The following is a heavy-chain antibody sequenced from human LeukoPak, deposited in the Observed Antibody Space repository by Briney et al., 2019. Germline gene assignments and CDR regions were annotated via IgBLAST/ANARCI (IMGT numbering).Heavy chain of an antibody. J-gene: IGHJ6*03. V-gene: IGHV1-8*01. CDR3: ARVAPQMVYAIDHYYYMDV. D-gene: IGHD2-8*01. Sequence: GASVKVSCKASGYTFTSYDINWVRQATGQGLEWMGWMNPNSGNTGYAQKFQGRVTITRNTSISTAYMELSSLRSEDTAVYYCARVAPQMVYAIDHYYYMDVWGKGTTVTVSS. CDR1: GYTFTSYD. CDR2: MNPNSGNT.